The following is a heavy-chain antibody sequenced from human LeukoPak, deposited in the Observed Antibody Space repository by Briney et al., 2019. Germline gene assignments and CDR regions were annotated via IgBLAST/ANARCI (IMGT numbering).Heavy chain of an antibody. CDR1: GFTFSNYG. CDR3: AKRSGSGSYFDY. CDR2: IRYDGCNK. D-gene: IGHD3-10*01. Sequence: PGGSLRLSCAASGFTFSNYGMHWVRQAPGKGLEWVAFIRYDGCNKYYADSVKGGFTISRDNSKNTLYLQMNSLRAEDTAVYYCAKRSGSGSYFDYWGQGTLVTVSS. J-gene: IGHJ4*02. V-gene: IGHV3-30*02.